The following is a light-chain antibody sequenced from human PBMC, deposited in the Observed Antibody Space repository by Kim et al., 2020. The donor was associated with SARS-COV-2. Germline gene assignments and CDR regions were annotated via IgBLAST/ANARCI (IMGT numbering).Light chain of an antibody. J-gene: IGLJ3*02. Sequence: QSALTQPASVSGSPGQSITISCTGTSSDVGSYNLVSWYQQHPGKAPKLMIYEVNKRPSGVSNRFSGSKSGNTASLTISGLQADDETDYYCCSYAGSSTWVFGGGTKLTVL. CDR1: SSDVGSYNL. V-gene: IGLV2-23*02. CDR3: CSYAGSSTWV. CDR2: EVN.